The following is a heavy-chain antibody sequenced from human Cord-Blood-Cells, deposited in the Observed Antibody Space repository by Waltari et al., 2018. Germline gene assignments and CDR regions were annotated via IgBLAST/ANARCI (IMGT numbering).Heavy chain of an antibody. Sequence: QVQLVQSGAEVKKPGASVKVSCKVSGYTLTEFSMTQVRQAPGKGLEWMGGFDPEDGETIYAQKFQGRVTMTEDTSTDTAYMELSSLRSEDTAVYYCATDTPYSSGWTPGYWGQGTLVTVSS. V-gene: IGHV1-24*01. J-gene: IGHJ4*02. CDR2: FDPEDGET. D-gene: IGHD6-19*01. CDR3: ATDTPYSSGWTPGY. CDR1: GYTLTEFS.